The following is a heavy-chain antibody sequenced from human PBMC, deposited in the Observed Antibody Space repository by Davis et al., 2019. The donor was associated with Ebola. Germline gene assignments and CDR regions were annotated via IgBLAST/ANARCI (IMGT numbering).Heavy chain of an antibody. CDR2: IYYSGST. CDR3: ARLGYDILTGYSLGY. Sequence: SETLSLTCAVYGGSFSGYSWSWIRQPPGKGLEWIGYIYYSGSTYYNPSLKSRVTISVDTSKNQFSLKLSSVTAADTAVYYCARLGYDILTGYSLGYWGQGTLVTVSS. D-gene: IGHD3-9*01. J-gene: IGHJ4*02. CDR1: GGSFSGYS. V-gene: IGHV4-59*08.